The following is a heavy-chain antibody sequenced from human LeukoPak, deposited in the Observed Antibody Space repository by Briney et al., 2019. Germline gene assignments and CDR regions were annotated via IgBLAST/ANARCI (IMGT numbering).Heavy chain of an antibody. CDR3: VRGGGLPNCGGYCPPDT. V-gene: IGHV4-30-2*01. Sequence: SQTLSLTCTVSGGPISHVGYSWSWIRQPPGEGLEWIGLFHHTVGTDYKPSLKSRVTISGDRTNNQLSLTLSSVTAADTAVYYCVRGGGLPNCGGYCPPDTWGQGKMVIVSS. CDR1: GGPISHVGYS. CDR2: FHHTVGT. D-gene: IGHD2-21*02. J-gene: IGHJ3*02.